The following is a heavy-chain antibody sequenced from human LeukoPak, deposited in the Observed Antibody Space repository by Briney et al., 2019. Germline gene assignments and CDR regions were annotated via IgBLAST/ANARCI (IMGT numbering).Heavy chain of an antibody. CDR1: GFTFSNAW. J-gene: IGHJ4*02. V-gene: IGHV3-21*01. CDR3: ARDIRTVGATFDY. Sequence: GGSLRLSCAASGFTFSNAWMNWVRQAPGKGLEWVSSISSSSSYIYYADSVKGRFTISRDNAKNSLYLQMNSLRAEDTAVYYCARDIRTVGATFDYWGQGTLVTVSS. D-gene: IGHD1-26*01. CDR2: ISSSSSYI.